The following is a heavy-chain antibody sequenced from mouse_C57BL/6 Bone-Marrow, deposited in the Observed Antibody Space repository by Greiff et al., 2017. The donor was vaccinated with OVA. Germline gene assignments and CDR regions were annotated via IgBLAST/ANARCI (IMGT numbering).Heavy chain of an antibody. Sequence: EVQLVESGPELVKPGASVKISCKASGYSFTGYYMHWVKQSHGNILDWIGYIYPYNGVSSYNQKFKGKATLTVDKSSSTAYMELRSLTSEDSAVYYCARSDYSNHYYAMDYWGQGTSVTVSS. CDR3: ARSDYSNHYYAMDY. D-gene: IGHD2-5*01. CDR1: GYSFTGYY. J-gene: IGHJ4*01. V-gene: IGHV1-31*01. CDR2: IYPYNGVS.